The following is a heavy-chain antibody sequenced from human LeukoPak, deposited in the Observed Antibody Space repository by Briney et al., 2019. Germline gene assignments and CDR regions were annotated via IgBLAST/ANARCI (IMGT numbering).Heavy chain of an antibody. CDR1: GFTFSSYW. V-gene: IGHV3-74*01. D-gene: IGHD6-25*01. Sequence: GGSLRLSCAASGFTFSSYWMHWVRQAPGKGLVWVSRINRDGSSTSYADSVKGRFTISRDNAKNTLYLQMNSLRAEDTAVYYCARMYSSAHVNWGQGTLVTVSS. CDR3: ARMYSSAHVN. J-gene: IGHJ4*02. CDR2: INRDGSST.